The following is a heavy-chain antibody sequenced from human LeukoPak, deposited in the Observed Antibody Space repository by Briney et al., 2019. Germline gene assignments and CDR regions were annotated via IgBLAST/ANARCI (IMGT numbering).Heavy chain of an antibody. CDR1: GFTFDDYA. CDR3: ARGTATGGRLDY. V-gene: IGHV3-9*03. J-gene: IGHJ4*02. CDR2: ISWNSGYI. D-gene: IGHD5-24*01. Sequence: GGSLRLSCAASGFTFDDYAMHWVRLVPGRGLEWVSGISWNSGYIGYADSVRGRFTLSRDNAKNSLYLQMNSLRPEDMALYYCARGTATGGRLDYWGQGTLVTVSS.